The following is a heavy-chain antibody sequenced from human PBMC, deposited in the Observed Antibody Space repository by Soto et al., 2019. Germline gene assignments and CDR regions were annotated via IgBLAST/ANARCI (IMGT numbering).Heavy chain of an antibody. V-gene: IGHV5-51*01. CDR3: ARGPNWNYDY. CDR1: GYTFTTFW. CDR2: IHPRNSDT. J-gene: IGHJ4*02. D-gene: IGHD1-7*01. Sequence: GESLKISCTGFGYTFTTFWIGWVRQTPGKGLEWMGIIHPRNSDTRYSPSFQGQVTISADKSTSTAYLQWSSLKASDTAIYYCARGPNWNYDYWGRGTQVTVSS.